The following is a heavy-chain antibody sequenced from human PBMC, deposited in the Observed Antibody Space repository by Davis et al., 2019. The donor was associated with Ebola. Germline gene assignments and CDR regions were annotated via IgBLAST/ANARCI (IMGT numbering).Heavy chain of an antibody. CDR3: AIYASPQRARLYYYYGMDV. Sequence: SVKVSCKASGGTFSSYAISWVRQAPGQGLEWMGRIIPILGIANYAEKFQGRVTITADKSTSTAYMELSSLRSEDTAVYYCAIYASPQRARLYYYYGMDVWGQGTTVTVSS. CDR2: IIPILGIA. CDR1: GGTFSSYA. J-gene: IGHJ6*02. V-gene: IGHV1-69*04. D-gene: IGHD5/OR15-5a*01.